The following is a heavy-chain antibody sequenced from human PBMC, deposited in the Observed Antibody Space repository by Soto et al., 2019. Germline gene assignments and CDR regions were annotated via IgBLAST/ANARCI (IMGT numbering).Heavy chain of an antibody. Sequence: GGSLRLSCAASGFTFSDYYMSWIRQAPGKGLEWVSYISSSSSYTNYADSVKGRFTISRDNAKNSLYLQMNSLRAEDTAVYYCARFLTDYYDSSGFDYWGQGTLVTVSS. CDR2: ISSSSSYT. CDR1: GFTFSDYY. V-gene: IGHV3-11*03. D-gene: IGHD3-22*01. CDR3: ARFLTDYYDSSGFDY. J-gene: IGHJ4*02.